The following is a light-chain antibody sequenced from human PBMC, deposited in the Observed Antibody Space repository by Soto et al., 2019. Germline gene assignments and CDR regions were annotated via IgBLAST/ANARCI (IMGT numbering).Light chain of an antibody. V-gene: IGKV1-5*01. Sequence: DIQMTQSAYTLSASVGDRATITCRASQSISSWLAWYQQKPGKAPNLLIYDASSLESGVPSRFSGSGSGTEFTLTSSSLQPDDFASYYCQQYNSYPWTFGQGTKVDIK. CDR1: QSISSW. CDR2: DAS. J-gene: IGKJ1*01. CDR3: QQYNSYPWT.